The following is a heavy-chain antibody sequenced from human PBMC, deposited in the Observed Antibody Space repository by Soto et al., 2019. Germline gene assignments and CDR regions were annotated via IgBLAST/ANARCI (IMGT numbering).Heavy chain of an antibody. CDR2: IYYSGST. Sequence: PSETLSLTCTVSGGSISSYYWSWIRQPPGKGLEWIGYIYYSGSTNYNPSLKSRVTISVDTSKNQFSLKLSSVTAADTAVHHCARWYLNRYYYYMDVWGKWTTVTVSS. CDR3: ARWYLNRYYYYMDV. D-gene: IGHD2-15*01. J-gene: IGHJ6*03. CDR1: GGSISSYY. V-gene: IGHV4-59*08.